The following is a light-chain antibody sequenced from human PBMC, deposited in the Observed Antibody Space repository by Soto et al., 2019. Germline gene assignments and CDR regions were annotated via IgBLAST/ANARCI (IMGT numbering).Light chain of an antibody. V-gene: IGLV3-9*01. CDR2: NDN. Sequence: SYELTQPLSESVALGQTARISCGGNNIGSNNVHWYQQKPGQAPVLVIYNDNSRPSGIHERFSGSNSGSSATLPISRDQAGAEADYYCQVWDTSAALIGGGTQLTVL. CDR3: QVWDTSAAL. J-gene: IGLJ2*01. CDR1: NIGSNN.